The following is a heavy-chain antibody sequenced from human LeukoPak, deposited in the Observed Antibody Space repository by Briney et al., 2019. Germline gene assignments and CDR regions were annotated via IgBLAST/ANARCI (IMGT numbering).Heavy chain of an antibody. CDR3: ARGAIPVALHWFDP. V-gene: IGHV4-4*07. CDR2: IYTSGST. CDR1: GGSISSYY. Sequence: SETLSLTCTVSGGSISSYYWSWVRQPAGEGLEWLGRIYTSGSTDYNPSLKSRVTMSVDTSKNQISLKLTFVTAADTAVYYCARGAIPVALHWFDPWGQGILVTVSS. J-gene: IGHJ5*02. D-gene: IGHD2-21*01.